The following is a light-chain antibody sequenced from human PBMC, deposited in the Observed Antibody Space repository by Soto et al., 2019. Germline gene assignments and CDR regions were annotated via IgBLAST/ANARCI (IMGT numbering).Light chain of an antibody. V-gene: IGLV2-14*01. J-gene: IGLJ3*02. CDR3: GSYTTSATWV. Sequence: QSALTQPASVSGSPGQSITISCTGSSSDIGAYNFVSWYQQHPGKAPKLMIYEVSYRPSGVCIRFSGSKSGNTASLTISGLQAEDEADYYCGSYTTSATWVFGGGTKLTVL. CDR1: SSDIGAYNF. CDR2: EVS.